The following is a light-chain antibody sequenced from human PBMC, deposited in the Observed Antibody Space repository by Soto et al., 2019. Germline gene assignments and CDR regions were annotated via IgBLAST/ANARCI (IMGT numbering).Light chain of an antibody. V-gene: IGLV1-47*01. CDR2: RNN. Sequence: QSGLTQPPSASGTPGQRVIISCSGKTPNIGSNYVYWYRHLPGTAPQLLIYRNNQRPSGVPDRFSGSKSRTSASLAISGLRSEDEADYYCAAWDDSLNGAVFGGGTKLTVL. CDR1: TPNIGSNY. J-gene: IGLJ3*02. CDR3: AAWDDSLNGAV.